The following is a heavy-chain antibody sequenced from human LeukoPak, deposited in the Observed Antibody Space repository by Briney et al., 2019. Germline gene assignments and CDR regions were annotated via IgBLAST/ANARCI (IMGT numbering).Heavy chain of an antibody. J-gene: IGHJ4*02. V-gene: IGHV3-43*02. CDR3: AKDYVRDGYNYGVYQN. D-gene: IGHD5-24*01. CDR2: ISGDGGST. Sequence: GGSLRLSCAASGFTFDEHAMHWVRQAPGKGLEWVSLISGDGGSTYYVVSVKGRFTISRDNSKNSLYLHMNSLTTEDTALYYCAKDYVRDGYNYGVYQNWGRGTLVTVSS. CDR1: GFTFDEHA.